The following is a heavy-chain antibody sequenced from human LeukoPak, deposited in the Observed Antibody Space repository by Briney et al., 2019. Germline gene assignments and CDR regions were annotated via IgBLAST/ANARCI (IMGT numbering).Heavy chain of an antibody. Sequence: PGGSLRLSCAASGFTFSSYGMHWVRQAPGKGLKWVAVISYDGSNKYYADSVKGRFTISRDNSKNTLYLQMNSLRAEDTAVYYCAKDQSLAFDYWGQGTLVTVSS. J-gene: IGHJ4*02. CDR3: AKDQSLAFDY. V-gene: IGHV3-30*18. CDR2: ISYDGSNK. CDR1: GFTFSSYG.